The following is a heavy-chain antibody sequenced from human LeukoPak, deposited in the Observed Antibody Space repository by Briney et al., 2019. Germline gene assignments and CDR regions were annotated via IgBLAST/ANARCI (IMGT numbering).Heavy chain of an antibody. CDR1: GYTFTGYY. CDR2: INPNTGVT. V-gene: IGHV1-2*02. J-gene: IGHJ4*02. Sequence: GASVKVSCKASGYTFTGYYMHWVRQAPGQGVTRMGWINPNTGVTNYAQKFQGRVTMTRATSINTAYMELDRLTSDDTAIYYCARSYCGGACYWTIDYWGQGTLVTVSS. D-gene: IGHD2-21*02. CDR3: ARSYCGGACYWTIDY.